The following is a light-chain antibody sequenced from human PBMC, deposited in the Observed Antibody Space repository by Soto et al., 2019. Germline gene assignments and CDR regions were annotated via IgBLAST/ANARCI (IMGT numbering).Light chain of an antibody. CDR1: QSVSSSY. Sequence: EIVLTQSPGTLSLSPGERANLSCRASQSVSSSYLAWYQQTPGQAPRLLIYDASNRATGIPDRFSGSGSGTDFTLTISRLEPEDSAVYYCQQYGSSPLTFGGGTKVEIK. V-gene: IGKV3-20*01. J-gene: IGKJ4*01. CDR2: DAS. CDR3: QQYGSSPLT.